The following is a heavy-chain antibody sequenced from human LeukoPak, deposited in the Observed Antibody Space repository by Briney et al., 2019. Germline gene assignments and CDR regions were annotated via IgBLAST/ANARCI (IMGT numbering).Heavy chain of an antibody. CDR1: GGSISSSSYY. D-gene: IGHD1-1*01. CDR3: ASPVLDCVGVSVNWWFDP. Sequence: SETLSLTCTVSGGSISSSSYYWGWIRQPPGKGLEWIGSIYYSGSTYYNPSLKSRVTISVDTSKNQFSLKLSSVTAADTAVYYFASPVLDCVGVSVNWWFDPWGRGTRFTVSS. V-gene: IGHV4-39*01. J-gene: IGHJ5*02. CDR2: IYYSGST.